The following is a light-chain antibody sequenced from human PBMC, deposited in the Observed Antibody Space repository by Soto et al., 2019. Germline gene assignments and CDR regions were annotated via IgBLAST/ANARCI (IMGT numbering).Light chain of an antibody. CDR3: QSYDSSLSSSV. CDR1: SSDIGAGYD. CDR2: DNT. V-gene: IGLV1-40*01. J-gene: IGLJ1*01. Sequence: QSVLTQPPSVSGAPGQRVTISCTGGSSDIGAGYDVHWYQQLPGTAPKLLIYDNTNRPSGVPDRFSGSKSGTSASLAITGLQAEDEADYYCQSYDSSLSSSVFGTGTKLTVL.